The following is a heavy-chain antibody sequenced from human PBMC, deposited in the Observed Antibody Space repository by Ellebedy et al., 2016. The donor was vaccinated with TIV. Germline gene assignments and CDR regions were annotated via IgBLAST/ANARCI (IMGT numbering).Heavy chain of an antibody. Sequence: GESLKISXVASGLTVTDAYMYWVRQAPGKGLEWIGRITPKSEGGTGDYAAPVRGRFTVSRDESLNTLYLEMKSLKIEDTGTYYCTPHWGFNFWGPGTVVTASS. CDR3: TPHWGFNF. CDR1: GLTVTDAY. J-gene: IGHJ3*01. V-gene: IGHV3-15*01. CDR2: ITPKSEGGTG. D-gene: IGHD3-16*01.